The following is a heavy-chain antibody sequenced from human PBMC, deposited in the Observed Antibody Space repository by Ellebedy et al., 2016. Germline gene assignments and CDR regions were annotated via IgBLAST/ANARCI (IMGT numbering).Heavy chain of an antibody. Sequence: GESLKISXAASGFTFSDYYMSWIRQAPGKGLEWVSYISSSSSYTNYADSVKGRFTISRDNSKNTLYLQMNSLRAEDTAVYYCAKDLRYFDWLLPYYYYGMGVWGQGTTVTVSS. CDR1: GFTFSDYY. D-gene: IGHD3-9*01. V-gene: IGHV3-11*05. CDR3: AKDLRYFDWLLPYYYYGMGV. CDR2: ISSSSSYT. J-gene: IGHJ6*02.